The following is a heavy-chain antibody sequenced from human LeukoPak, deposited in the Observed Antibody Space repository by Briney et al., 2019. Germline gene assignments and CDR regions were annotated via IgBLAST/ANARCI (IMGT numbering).Heavy chain of an antibody. V-gene: IGHV3-74*01. D-gene: IGHD6-6*01. J-gene: IGHJ6*02. Sequence: PGGSLRLSCAASGFTFNSYWMHWVRQAPGKGLVWVSTINSDGSGTAYADSVKGRFTISRDNAKNTLCLQMNSLRAEDTAMFYCARGYSSSSGHGMDVWGQGTTVTVSS. CDR2: INSDGSGT. CDR3: ARGYSSSSGHGMDV. CDR1: GFTFNSYW.